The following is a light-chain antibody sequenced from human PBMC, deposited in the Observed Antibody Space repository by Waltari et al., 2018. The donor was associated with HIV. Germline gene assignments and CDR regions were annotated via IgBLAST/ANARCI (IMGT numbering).Light chain of an antibody. CDR3: GTWDTSLDAGV. CDR2: DKN. CDR1: SSNIGNNY. V-gene: IGLV1-51*01. Sequence: SVLTQPPSVSAAPGQKVTISCSGSSSNIGNNYVSWFQQLPGAAPSFLIYDKNQRPSGVPDRFSGSRSGTSATLGVSGLQPGDEADYYCGTWDTSLDAGVFGGGTKLTVL. J-gene: IGLJ3*02.